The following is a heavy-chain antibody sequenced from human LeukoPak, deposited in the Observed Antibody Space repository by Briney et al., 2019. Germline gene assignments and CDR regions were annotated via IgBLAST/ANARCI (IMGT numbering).Heavy chain of an antibody. Sequence: ASVKVSCKASGYTFTSYGISWVRQAPGQGLEWMGWITTYNGNTHYAQELQGRVTMTTETSTSTAYMDLRGLRSDDTAVYYCARGYDYGDYVGDFDYWGQGTLVTVSS. D-gene: IGHD4-17*01. J-gene: IGHJ4*02. V-gene: IGHV1-18*01. CDR3: ARGYDYGDYVGDFDY. CDR1: GYTFTSYG. CDR2: ITTYNGNT.